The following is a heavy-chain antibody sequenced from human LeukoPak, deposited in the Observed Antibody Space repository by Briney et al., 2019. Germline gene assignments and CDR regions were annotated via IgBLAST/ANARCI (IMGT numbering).Heavy chain of an antibody. J-gene: IGHJ3*02. V-gene: IGHV3-7*01. CDR1: GFTFSSYW. D-gene: IGHD4-17*01. Sequence: QPGRSLRLSCAASGFTFSSYWMSWVRQAPGKGLEWVANIKQDGSEKYYVDSVKGRFTISRDNAKNSLYLQMNSLRAEDTAVYYCASYPDYGDLYDAFDIWGQGTMVTVSS. CDR2: IKQDGSEK. CDR3: ASYPDYGDLYDAFDI.